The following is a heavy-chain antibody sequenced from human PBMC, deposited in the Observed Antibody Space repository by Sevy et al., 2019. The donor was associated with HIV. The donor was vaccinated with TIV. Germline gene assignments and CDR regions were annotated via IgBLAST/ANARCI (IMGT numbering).Heavy chain of an antibody. CDR3: QIGFEYCSSSEYYYGMDV. Sequence: GGCLRLSCAASGFTFSDYYMSWIRQAPGKGLEWISYISSSGSTIYYADSVKGRFTISRDNAKNSLYLQMNSLRAEDTAVYYCQIGFEYCSSSEYYYGMDVWGQGTTVTVSS. CDR1: GFTFSDYY. J-gene: IGHJ6*02. CDR2: ISSSGSTI. V-gene: IGHV3-11*01. D-gene: IGHD6-6*01.